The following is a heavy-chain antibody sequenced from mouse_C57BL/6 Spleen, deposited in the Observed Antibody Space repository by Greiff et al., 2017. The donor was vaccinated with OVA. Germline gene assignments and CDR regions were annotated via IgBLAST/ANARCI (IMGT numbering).Heavy chain of an antibody. CDR1: GYSFTDYN. CDR2: INPNYGTT. D-gene: IGHD1-1*01. Sequence: VQLKESGPELVKPGASVKISCKASGYSFTDYNMNWVKQSNGKSLEWIGVINPNYGTTSYNQKFKGKATLTVDQSSSTAYMQLNSLTSEDSAVYYCARVITTVVDVYYFDYWGQGTTLTVSS. J-gene: IGHJ2*01. CDR3: ARVITTVVDVYYFDY. V-gene: IGHV1-39*01.